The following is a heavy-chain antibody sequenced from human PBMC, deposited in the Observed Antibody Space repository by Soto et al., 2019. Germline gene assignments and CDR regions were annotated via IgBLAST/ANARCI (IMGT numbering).Heavy chain of an antibody. V-gene: IGHV4-59*08. CDR2: IYYTGTS. D-gene: IGHD3-3*01. Sequence: SETLSLSCTVSGGSISSDYWSWIRQPPGKGLEWVGYIYYTGTSKYNPSLKSRVIISVDSSKNQFSLKLDSVTAADPAVYYCARLGVYYQAFDNWGQGPLVPVSS. CDR1: GGSISSDY. CDR3: ARLGVYYQAFDN. J-gene: IGHJ4*02.